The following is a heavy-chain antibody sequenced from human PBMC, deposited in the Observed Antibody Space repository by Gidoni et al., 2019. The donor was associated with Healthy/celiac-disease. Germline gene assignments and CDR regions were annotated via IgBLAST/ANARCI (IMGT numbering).Heavy chain of an antibody. CDR3: ARLYYDILTGYEYNWFDP. D-gene: IGHD3-9*01. CDR2: MNPNSGNT. CDR1: GYTFTSHD. J-gene: IGHJ5*02. V-gene: IGHV1-8*01. Sequence: VQLVKSGDEVKEPGAAVKVWCKAPGYTFTSHDINWVRQATGQVLEWVGWMNPNSGNTGYANNFQGSVTITRNTSRSTAYIEQSSLSSEDTAVYYCARLYYDILTGYEYNWFDPWGQGTLVTVSS.